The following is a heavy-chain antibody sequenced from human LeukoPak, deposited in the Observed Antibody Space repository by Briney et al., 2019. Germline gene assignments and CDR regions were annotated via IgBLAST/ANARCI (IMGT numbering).Heavy chain of an antibody. Sequence: SGTLSLTCTVSGGSIRSYYWSWIRQPPGKGLEWIGYIYYSGSTNYNPSLKSRVTISVETSKNEFSLKLRSVTAADTAVYYCARVTGYRIEDYFDYWGQGTLVTVSS. CDR2: IYYSGST. CDR1: GGSIRSYY. CDR3: ARVTGYRIEDYFDY. J-gene: IGHJ4*02. D-gene: IGHD6-13*01. V-gene: IGHV4-59*01.